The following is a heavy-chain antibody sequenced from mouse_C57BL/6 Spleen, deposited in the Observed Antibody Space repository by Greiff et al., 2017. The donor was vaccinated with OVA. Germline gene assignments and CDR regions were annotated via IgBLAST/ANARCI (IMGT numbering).Heavy chain of an antibody. CDR2: IDPSDSET. CDR1: GYTFTSYW. Sequence: QVQLKQPGAELVRPGSSVKLSCKASGYTFTSYWMHWVKQRPIQGLEWIGNIDPSDSETHYNQKFKDKATLTVDKSSSTAYMQLSSLTSEDSAVYYCARSRDYYGSSYFDYWGQGTTLTVSS. CDR3: ARSRDYYGSSYFDY. V-gene: IGHV1-52*01. D-gene: IGHD1-1*01. J-gene: IGHJ2*01.